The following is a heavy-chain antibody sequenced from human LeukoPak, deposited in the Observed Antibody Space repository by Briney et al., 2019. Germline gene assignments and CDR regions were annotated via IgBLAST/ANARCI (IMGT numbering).Heavy chain of an antibody. CDR1: GVSISSRNYY. D-gene: IGHD4/OR15-4a*01. CDR3: ARQPPFFGDYGGY. CDR2: IYYSGST. Sequence: SETLSLTCTVSGVSISSRNYYWGWIRQSPGKGLEWIGSIYYSGSTYHKSSLKSRVTISADTSRNQFSLRLTSVTDTDTAVYYCARQPPFFGDYGGYWGQGTLVTVSS. J-gene: IGHJ4*02. V-gene: IGHV4-39*01.